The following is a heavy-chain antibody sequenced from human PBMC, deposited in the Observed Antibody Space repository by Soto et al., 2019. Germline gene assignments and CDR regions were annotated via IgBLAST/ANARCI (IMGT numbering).Heavy chain of an antibody. V-gene: IGHV3-9*01. D-gene: IGHD6-6*01. CDR1: GFTFDDYA. J-gene: IGHJ6*02. CDR3: AKDIYYYSSSSYYYYGMDV. Sequence: GGSLRLSCAASGFTFDDYAMHWVRQAPGKGREWVSGISWNSGSIGYADSVKGRFTISRDNAKNSLYLQMNSLRAEDTALYYCAKDIYYYSSSSYYYYGMDVWGQGTTVTV. CDR2: ISWNSGSI.